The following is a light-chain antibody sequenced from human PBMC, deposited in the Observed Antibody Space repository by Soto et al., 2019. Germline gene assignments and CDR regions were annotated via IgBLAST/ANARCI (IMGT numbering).Light chain of an antibody. CDR1: TSNIGLNT. V-gene: IGLV1-44*01. CDR3: AAWDGSLNGPV. J-gene: IGLJ2*01. CDR2: SDN. Sequence: QSVLTQPPSASGTPGQRATISCSGSTSNIGLNTVNWYQQLPGTAPKLLTYSDNQRPAGVPDRFSGSRSGTSASLAISGLQSEDEADYYCAAWDGSLNGPVFGGGTKVTVL.